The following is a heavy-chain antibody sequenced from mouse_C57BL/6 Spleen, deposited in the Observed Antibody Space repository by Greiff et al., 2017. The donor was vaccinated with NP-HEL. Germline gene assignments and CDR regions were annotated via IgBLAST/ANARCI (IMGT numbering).Heavy chain of an antibody. D-gene: IGHD2-4*01. J-gene: IGHJ4*01. CDR3: ATTYDYDGGYYAMDY. Sequence: QVQLKQSGPGLVQPSQSLSITCTVSGFSLTSYGVHWVRQPPGKGLEWLGVIWGGGSTDYNAAFISRLSISKDNSKSQVFFKMNSLQADDTAIYYCATTYDYDGGYYAMDYWGQGTSVTVSS. CDR2: IWGGGST. V-gene: IGHV2-4*01. CDR1: GFSLTSYG.